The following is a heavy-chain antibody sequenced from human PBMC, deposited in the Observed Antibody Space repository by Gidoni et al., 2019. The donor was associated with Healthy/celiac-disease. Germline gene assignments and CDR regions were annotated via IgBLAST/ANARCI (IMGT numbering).Heavy chain of an antibody. D-gene: IGHD3-10*01. CDR2: IYWNDDK. CDR3: AHSKATMVRGVIITGYFDL. V-gene: IGHV2-5*01. CDR1: GFSLSTSGVG. Sequence: QITLKESGPTLVKPTQTLTLTCTFSGFSLSTSGVGVGWIRQPPGKALEWLALIYWNDDKRYSPSLKSRLTITKDTSKNQVVLTMTNMDPVDTATYYCAHSKATMVRGVIITGYFDLWGRGTLVTVSS. J-gene: IGHJ2*01.